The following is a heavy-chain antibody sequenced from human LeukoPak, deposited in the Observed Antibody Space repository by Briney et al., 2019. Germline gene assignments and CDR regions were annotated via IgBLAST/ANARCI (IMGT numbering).Heavy chain of an antibody. Sequence: PSETLSLTCAVYGGSFSGYYWSWIRQPPGKGLEWIGEINHSGSTNYNPSLKSRVTISVDTSKNQFSLKLSSVTAADTAVYYCAKDELYDYGDYVYFDYWGQGTLVTVSS. CDR1: GGSFSGYY. D-gene: IGHD4-17*01. CDR2: INHSGST. J-gene: IGHJ4*02. CDR3: AKDELYDYGDYVYFDY. V-gene: IGHV4-34*01.